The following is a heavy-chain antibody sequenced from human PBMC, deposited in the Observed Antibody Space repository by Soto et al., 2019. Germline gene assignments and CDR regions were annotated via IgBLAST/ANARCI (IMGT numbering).Heavy chain of an antibody. CDR3: ARQRAWNDAFDF. CDR1: GYSFTTYW. J-gene: IGHJ4*02. CDR2: IYPADSDT. V-gene: IGHV5-51*01. D-gene: IGHD1-1*01. Sequence: GESLKISCKGSGYSFTTYWIGWVRQMPGKGLEWMGVIYPADSDTRYSPSFEGQVTFSVDKSLSTAYLQWNSLKASDTARYFCARQRAWNDAFDFWGQGIQVTVSS.